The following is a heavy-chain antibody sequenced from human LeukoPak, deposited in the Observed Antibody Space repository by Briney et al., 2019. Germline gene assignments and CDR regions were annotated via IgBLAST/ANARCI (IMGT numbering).Heavy chain of an antibody. J-gene: IGHJ4*02. CDR2: IYYSGRT. CDR3: ARGNIVDY. D-gene: IGHD2/OR15-2a*01. CDR1: GGSISSYY. Sequence: ASETLSLTCTVSGGSISSYYWSWIRQPPGKGLEWIGYIYYSGRTNYNPSLKSRVTISVDTSKNQFSLKLSSVTAADTAVYYCARGNIVDYWGQGTLVTVSS. V-gene: IGHV4-59*01.